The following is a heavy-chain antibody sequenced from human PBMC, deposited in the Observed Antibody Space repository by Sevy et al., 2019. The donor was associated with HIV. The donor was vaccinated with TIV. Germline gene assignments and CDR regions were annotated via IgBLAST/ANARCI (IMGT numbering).Heavy chain of an antibody. CDR3: TGGYRPYYFDY. V-gene: IGHV3-49*04. J-gene: IGHJ4*02. D-gene: IGHD5-12*01. Sequence: GGSLRLSCTASGFTFGDYAMSWVRQAPGKGLEWVGFIRSKAYGGTTEYAASVKDRFTISRDDSKSIAYLQMNSLKTEDTAVYYCTGGYRPYYFDYWGQGTLVTVSS. CDR1: GFTFGDYA. CDR2: IRSKAYGGTT.